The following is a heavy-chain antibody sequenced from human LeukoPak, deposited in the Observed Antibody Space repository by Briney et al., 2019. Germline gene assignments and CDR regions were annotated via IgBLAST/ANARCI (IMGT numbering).Heavy chain of an antibody. Sequence: ASVKVSCKASGGTFSSYAINWVRQATGQGLEWMGWMNPNSGNTGYAQKFQGRVTMTRNTSISTAYMELSSLRSEDTAVYYCATGGSSWYGPPDYWGQGTLVTVSS. D-gene: IGHD6-13*01. CDR2: MNPNSGNT. V-gene: IGHV1-8*02. CDR1: GGTFSSYA. J-gene: IGHJ4*02. CDR3: ATGGSSWYGPPDY.